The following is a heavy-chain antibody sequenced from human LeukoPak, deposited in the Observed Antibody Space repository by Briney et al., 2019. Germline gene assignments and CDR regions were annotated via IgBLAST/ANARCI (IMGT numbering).Heavy chain of an antibody. CDR3: VRGGESTWS. CDR1: GFTFSSYW. CDR2: INNDGSGT. V-gene: IGHV3-74*01. J-gene: IGHJ5*02. D-gene: IGHD2-15*01. Sequence: QPGGSLRLSCAASGFTFSSYWMHWVRQAPWKGPVWVSRINNDGSGTTYADSVKGRFTISRDDAKNTLYLQMNSLRAEDTAVYYCVRGGESTWSWGQGTLVTVSS.